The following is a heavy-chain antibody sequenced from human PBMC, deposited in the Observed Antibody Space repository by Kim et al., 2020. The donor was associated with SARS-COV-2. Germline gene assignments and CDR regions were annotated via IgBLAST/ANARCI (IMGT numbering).Heavy chain of an antibody. D-gene: IGHD7-27*01. Sequence: GGSLRLSCAASGFTFSAYGMNWVRQAPGKGLEWLSYISESGSTMHYADSVKGRFSVSRDNAKNLLYLQMNSLRDEATAVYYCARRITSGSNQYLDCWGQG. V-gene: IGHV3-48*02. CDR3: ARRITSGSNQYLDC. J-gene: IGHJ4*02. CDR2: ISESGSTM. CDR1: GFTFSAYG.